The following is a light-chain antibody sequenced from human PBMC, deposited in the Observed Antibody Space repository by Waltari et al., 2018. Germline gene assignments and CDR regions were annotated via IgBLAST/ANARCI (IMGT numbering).Light chain of an antibody. CDR1: QSLLHRNGHNY. J-gene: IGKJ4*01. CDR2: LGS. V-gene: IGKV2-28*01. Sequence: DIVMTQSPLSLPVTPGEAASISCRSSQSLLHRNGHNYLGWYLQKPVQSPQLLSYLGSNRASGVPDRFSGSGSGTEFTLKISRVEAEDVGVYYCMQSLQTPLTFGGGTKVEIK. CDR3: MQSLQTPLT.